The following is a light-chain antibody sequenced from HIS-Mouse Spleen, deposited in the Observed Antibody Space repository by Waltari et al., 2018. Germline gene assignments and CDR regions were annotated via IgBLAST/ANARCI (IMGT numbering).Light chain of an antibody. Sequence: QSALTQPRSVSGSPGQSVPISCTGTSSDVGGYNYVPWYQQHPGKPPKLMIYDVSNRPSGVSNRFSGSKSGNTASLTISGLQAEDEADYYCSSYTSSSTYVFGTGTKVTVL. V-gene: IGLV2-14*03. J-gene: IGLJ1*01. CDR2: DVS. CDR1: SSDVGGYNY. CDR3: SSYTSSSTYV.